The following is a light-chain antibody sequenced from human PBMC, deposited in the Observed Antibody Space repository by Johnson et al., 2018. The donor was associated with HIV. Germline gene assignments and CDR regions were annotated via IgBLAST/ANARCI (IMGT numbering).Light chain of an antibody. Sequence: QSLLTQPPSVSAAPGQRVTRSYSGSSSNIGNNFVSWFRQLPGTAPKLLIYDNNKRPSGIPDRFSGSKSGTSATLGITGLQTGDEADYYCGTWDNSLSAGVFGSGTKVTVL. CDR3: GTWDNSLSAGV. V-gene: IGLV1-51*01. CDR2: DNN. J-gene: IGLJ1*01. CDR1: SSNIGNNF.